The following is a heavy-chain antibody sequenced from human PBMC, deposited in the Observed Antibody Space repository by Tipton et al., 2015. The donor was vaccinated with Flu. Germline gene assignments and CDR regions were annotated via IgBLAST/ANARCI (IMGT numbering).Heavy chain of an antibody. V-gene: IGHV1-2*02. CDR2: INPNTGAT. CDR3: ARDAYCTSAGCYASDGVPALDI. D-gene: IGHD2-2*01. CDR1: AYIFTAYY. J-gene: IGHJ3*02. Sequence: QLVQSGAEVKKPGASVKVSCKASAYIFTAYYMHWVRQAPGQGLEWMGWINPNTGATYYAQKFQGRVSMTRDTSISTVYMELSRLRSDDTAVFYCARDAYCTSAGCYASDGVPALDIWGLGTMVTVSS.